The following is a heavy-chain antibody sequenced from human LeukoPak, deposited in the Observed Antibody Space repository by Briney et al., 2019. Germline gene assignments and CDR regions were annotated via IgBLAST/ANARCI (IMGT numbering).Heavy chain of an antibody. Sequence: SETLSLTCTVSGGSISSGGYYWSWIRQHPGKGLEWIGYIYYSGSTYYNPSLKSRVTISVDTPKNQFSLKLSSVTAADTAVYYCASSPWFGEFYYWGQGTLVTVPS. V-gene: IGHV4-31*03. CDR1: GGSISSGGYY. J-gene: IGHJ4*02. D-gene: IGHD3-10*01. CDR2: IYYSGST. CDR3: ASSPWFGEFYY.